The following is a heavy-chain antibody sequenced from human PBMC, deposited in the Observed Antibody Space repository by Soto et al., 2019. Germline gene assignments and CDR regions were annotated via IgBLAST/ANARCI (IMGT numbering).Heavy chain of an antibody. J-gene: IGHJ4*02. CDR1: GYSFTNFW. Sequence: PVASRKISCKVSGYSFTNFWIGWVRQMPGKGLEWMGTIYPGDSDTRKSPSFQGQVTMSVDKSTSNAYLQWSSLKASDTAMYYCARMGFCNGGSCSWGYDYWGQGTLVTVSS. CDR3: ARMGFCNGGSCSWGYDY. CDR2: IYPGDSDT. D-gene: IGHD2-15*01. V-gene: IGHV5-51*01.